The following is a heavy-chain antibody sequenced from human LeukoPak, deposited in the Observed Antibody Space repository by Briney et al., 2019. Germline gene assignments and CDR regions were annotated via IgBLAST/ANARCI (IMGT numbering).Heavy chain of an antibody. CDR1: GYTFTGYY. J-gene: IGHJ4*02. V-gene: IGHV1-2*02. CDR2: INPNSGGT. CDR3: ARSRDNYYAYFDY. Sequence: ASVKVSCKASGYTFTGYYMHWVRQAPGQGLEWMGWINPNSGGTNYAQKFQSRVTMTRDTSITTAYMELSRQRSDDTAVYYCARSRDNYYAYFDYWGQGTLVTVSS. D-gene: IGHD3-10*01.